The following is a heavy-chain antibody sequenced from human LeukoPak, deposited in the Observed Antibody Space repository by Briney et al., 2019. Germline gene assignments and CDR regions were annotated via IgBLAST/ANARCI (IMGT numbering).Heavy chain of an antibody. CDR3: VRGRPY. V-gene: IGHV3-7*05. CDR2: INQDGRDH. Sequence: GGSLRLSCAASGFTFSSYSMSWVRQAPGKGPEWVASINQDGRDHYYVDSVKGRFTISRDNAKDSLYLQMSSLRVEDTAVYYCVRGRPYWGQGTLVTVSS. J-gene: IGHJ4*02. CDR1: GFTFSSYS.